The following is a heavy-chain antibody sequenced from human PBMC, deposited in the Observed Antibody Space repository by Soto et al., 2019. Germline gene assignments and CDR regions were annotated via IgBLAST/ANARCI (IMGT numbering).Heavy chain of an antibody. D-gene: IGHD3-22*01. Sequence: SETLSLTCTVSGGSVSSGGYYWTWIRQHPGKGLEWIGYIYYIGSSYYNPSLKSRVAISVDTSKNQFSLKLNSVTAADTAVYYCARDGGSSDSFRGFDPWGQGTLVTVSS. J-gene: IGHJ5*02. CDR3: ARDGGSSDSFRGFDP. CDR1: GGSVSSGGYY. V-gene: IGHV4-31*03. CDR2: IYYIGSS.